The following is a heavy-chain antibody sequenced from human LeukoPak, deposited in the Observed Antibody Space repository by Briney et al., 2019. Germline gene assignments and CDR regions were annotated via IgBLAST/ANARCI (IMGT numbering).Heavy chain of an antibody. CDR3: AKSLWAGRYYFDY. D-gene: IGHD3/OR15-3a*01. V-gene: IGHV3-23*01. J-gene: IGHJ4*02. CDR2: IGSGGGTT. CDR1: GFTFSSFA. Sequence: PGGSLRLSCAVSGFTFSSFAMSWVRQAPGKGLEWVSLIGSGGGTTYYADSVKGRFTISRDNSKNTLFLQISSLRAEDTAVYYCAKSLWAGRYYFDYWGQGTLVTVSS.